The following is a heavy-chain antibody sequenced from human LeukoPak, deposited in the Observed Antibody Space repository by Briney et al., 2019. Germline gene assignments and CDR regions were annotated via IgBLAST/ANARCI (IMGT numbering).Heavy chain of an antibody. CDR3: ASGYTLLRD. CDR2: INPNSGAT. CDR1: VYTFTGYY. J-gene: IGHJ4*02. V-gene: IGHV1-2*02. D-gene: IGHD1-26*01. Sequence: GASVKVSCKAPVYTFTGYYIYWVRQAPGQGLEWMGWINPNSGATKYAQKFQGRVTMTRDTSISTAYTDLSSLKSDDTALYYCASGYTLLRDWGQGTLVTVSS.